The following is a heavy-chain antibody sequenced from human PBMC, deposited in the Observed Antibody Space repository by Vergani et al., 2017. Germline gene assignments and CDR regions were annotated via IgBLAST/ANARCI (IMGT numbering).Heavy chain of an antibody. CDR3: AKVPICSGGNYYSPNLDY. CDR1: QFTFHIYA. V-gene: IGHV3-23*01. J-gene: IGHJ4*02. Sequence: EVQLLESGGGLVQPGGSLRLSCAASQFTFHIYAMTWFRQAPGKGLEWVSAISGSGGSTYYADSVKGRFTISRDNSKNTLFLQMNSLRAEDTAVYYCAKVPICSGGNYYSPNLDYWGQGTLVTVSS. CDR2: ISGSGGST. D-gene: IGHD2-15*01.